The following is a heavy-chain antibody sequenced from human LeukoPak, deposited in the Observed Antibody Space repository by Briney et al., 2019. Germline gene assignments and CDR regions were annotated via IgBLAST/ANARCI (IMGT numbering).Heavy chain of an antibody. CDR1: GYTFTGYY. CDR2: INPNSGGT. V-gene: IGHV1-2*06. J-gene: IGHJ4*02. Sequence: ASVKVSCKASGYTFTGYYMHWVRQAPGQELEWMGRINPNSGGTNYAQKFQGRVTMTRDTSISTVYMELSRLRSDDTAVYYCARVNSIRTIFGVVIGWDYWGQGTLVTVSS. D-gene: IGHD3-3*01. CDR3: ARVNSIRTIFGVVIGWDY.